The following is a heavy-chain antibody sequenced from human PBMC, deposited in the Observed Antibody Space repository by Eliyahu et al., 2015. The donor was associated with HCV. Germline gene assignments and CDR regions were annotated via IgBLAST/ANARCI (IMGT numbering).Heavy chain of an antibody. J-gene: IGHJ3*01. Sequence: QVQLVESGGGVVQPGRSLXLSCAASAFTFSRYGMHWVRQAXGKGLEWVGLKGNDGSGKYYADSVKGRFSISRDNSKNMLFLQMNSLRVEDTAVYYCARDDDGAQNAFDVWGQGTTVTVSS. D-gene: IGHD4-17*01. CDR2: KGNDGSGK. CDR3: ARDDDGAQNAFDV. CDR1: AFTFSRYG. V-gene: IGHV3-33*01.